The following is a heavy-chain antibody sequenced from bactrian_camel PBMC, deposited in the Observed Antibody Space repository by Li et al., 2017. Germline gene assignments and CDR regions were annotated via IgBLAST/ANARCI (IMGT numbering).Heavy chain of an antibody. V-gene: IGHV3S53*01. CDR3: AADTRPPFITPEERLFPRAFGY. CDR2: IDSISTT. J-gene: IGHJ6*01. CDR1: GVIYDVRSFSPKNTYC. D-gene: IGHD1*01. Sequence: HVQLVESGGGSVQAGGSLRLSCAASGVIYDVRSFSPKNTYCMAWFRQAPGEGREGVATIDSISTTTYADSVKGRVTIFKDNPKDTLHLQMTNLKPEDTAMYYCAADTRPPFITPEERLFPRAFGYWGQGTQVTVS.